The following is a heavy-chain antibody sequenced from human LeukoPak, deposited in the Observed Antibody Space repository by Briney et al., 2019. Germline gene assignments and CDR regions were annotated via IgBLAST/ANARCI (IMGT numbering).Heavy chain of an antibody. CDR3: ARDDDYNPLVH. V-gene: IGHV1-18*01. CDR2: ISTNNGDT. D-gene: IGHD4/OR15-4a*01. J-gene: IGHJ4*02. CDR1: DYTFTSNG. Sequence: VASVKVSCKASDYTFTSNGISWVRQAPGQGLEWMGWISTNNGDTKYGKKFQGRVIMTTDTSTSIVYMEVRSLGSDDTAVYYCARDDDYNPLVHWGQGPLVTVSS.